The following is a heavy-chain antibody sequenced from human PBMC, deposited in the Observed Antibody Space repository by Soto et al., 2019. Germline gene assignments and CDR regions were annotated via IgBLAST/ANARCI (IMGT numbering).Heavy chain of an antibody. Sequence: ASVKVSCKASGYTFTGYYMHWVRQAPGQGLEWMGWINPNSGGTNYAQKFQGRVTMTRDTSISTAYMELSRLRSDDTAVYYCASAPSYCSSTSCYDSGWFDPWGQGTLVTVSS. D-gene: IGHD2-2*01. CDR3: ASAPSYCSSTSCYDSGWFDP. V-gene: IGHV1-2*02. CDR2: INPNSGGT. J-gene: IGHJ5*02. CDR1: GYTFTGYY.